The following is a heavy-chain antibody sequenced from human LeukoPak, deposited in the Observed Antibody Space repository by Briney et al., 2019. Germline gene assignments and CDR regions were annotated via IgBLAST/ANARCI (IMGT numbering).Heavy chain of an antibody. CDR1: GGSISSGDYY. CDR2: IYYSGST. V-gene: IGHV4-30-4*01. J-gene: IGHJ4*02. D-gene: IGHD4-17*01. CDR3: ARGPDGDHSSFDY. Sequence: SQTLSLTCTVSGGSISSGDYYWSWIRQPPGKGLEWIGYIYYSGSTYYNPSLKSRVTISVDTSKNQFSLKLSSVTAADTAVYYCARGPDGDHSSFDYWGQGTLVAVSS.